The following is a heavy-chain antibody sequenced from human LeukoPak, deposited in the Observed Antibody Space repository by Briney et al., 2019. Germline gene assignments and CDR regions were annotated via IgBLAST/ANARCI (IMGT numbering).Heavy chain of an antibody. CDR2: IYSSGNT. D-gene: IGHD1-26*01. V-gene: IGHV4-4*07. CDR1: GASISSYY. J-gene: IGHJ4*02. CDR3: VRGEVGDFDS. Sequence: PSETLSLTCTVSGASISSYYWSWIRQPAGKGLEWIGRIYSSGNTNYNPALKSRVTISLDTSQNQFSLTLTSVTAADSATYYCVRGEVGDFDSWGQGSLVTVSS.